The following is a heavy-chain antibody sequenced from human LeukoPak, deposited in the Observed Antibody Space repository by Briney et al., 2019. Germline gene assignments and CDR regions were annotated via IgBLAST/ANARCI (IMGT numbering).Heavy chain of an antibody. CDR2: INHSGST. CDR3: ATRDY. J-gene: IGHJ4*02. CDR1: GFTFSSYA. Sequence: PGGSLRLSCAASGFTFSSYAMSWIRQPPGKGLEWIGEINHSGSTNYNPSLKSRVSISVDTSKDQFSLRLSSVSAADTAVYYCATRDYWGQGTLVTVSS. V-gene: IGHV4-34*08.